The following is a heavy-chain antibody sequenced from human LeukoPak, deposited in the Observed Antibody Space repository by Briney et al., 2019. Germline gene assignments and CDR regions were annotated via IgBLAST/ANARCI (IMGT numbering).Heavy chain of an antibody. CDR3: ARDADTVRDRGYCSSTSCHGYWFDP. CDR1: GSTFTSYG. J-gene: IGHJ5*02. CDR2: ISAYNGNT. V-gene: IGHV1-18*01. Sequence: ASVKVSCKASGSTFTSYGISWVRQAPGQGLEWMGWISAYNGNTNYAQKLQGRVTMTTDTSTSTAYMELRSLRSDDTAVYYCARDADTVRDRGYCSSTSCHGYWFDPWGQGTLVTVSS. D-gene: IGHD2-2*01.